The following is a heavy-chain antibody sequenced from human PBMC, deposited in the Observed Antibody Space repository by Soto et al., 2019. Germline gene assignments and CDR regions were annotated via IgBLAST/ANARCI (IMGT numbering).Heavy chain of an antibody. CDR3: VKARAAGGFDY. CDR2: ISGSGGNT. V-gene: IGHV3-23*01. Sequence: EVHLLDSGGGLVQPGGSLRLSCAASGFTFTNYAMSWVRQAPGKGLEWVSSISGSGGNTYYADSVRGRFIISRDNTKNTLYLQMNSLRAEDTAIYYCVKARAAGGFDYWGQGTLVTVSS. CDR1: GFTFTNYA. J-gene: IGHJ4*02. D-gene: IGHD6-25*01.